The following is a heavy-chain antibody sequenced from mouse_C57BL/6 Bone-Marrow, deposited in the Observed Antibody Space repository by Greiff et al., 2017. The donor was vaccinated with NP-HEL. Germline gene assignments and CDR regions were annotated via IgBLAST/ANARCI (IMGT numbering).Heavy chain of an antibody. V-gene: IGHV1-4*01. CDR1: CYTFTSYT. D-gene: IGHD1-1*01. CDR2: INPSSGYT. Sequence: QVQLQQSGAELARPGASVKMSCKASCYTFTSYTMHWVNQRPGQGLEWIGYINPSSGYTKYNQKFKDKATLTADKSSSTAYMQLSSLTSEDSAVYYCAINYYGSSLDWFAYWGQGTLVTVSA. J-gene: IGHJ3*01. CDR3: AINYYGSSLDWFAY.